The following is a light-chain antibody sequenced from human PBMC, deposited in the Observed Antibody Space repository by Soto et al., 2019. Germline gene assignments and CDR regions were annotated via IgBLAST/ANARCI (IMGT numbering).Light chain of an antibody. J-gene: IGLJ2*01. CDR1: ALGNRY. CDR3: QAWDDTTGVV. Sequence: SYELTQPPSVSVSPGQTASITCSGGALGNRYARWYQQKPGQSPVLVIYLDTKRPSGIPERFSGSNSGNTATLTISGTQAVDEADYYCQAWDDTTGVVFGGGTKLTVL. CDR2: LDT. V-gene: IGLV3-1*01.